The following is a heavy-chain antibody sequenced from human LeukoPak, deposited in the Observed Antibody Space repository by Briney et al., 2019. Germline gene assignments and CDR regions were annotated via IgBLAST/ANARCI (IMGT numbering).Heavy chain of an antibody. Sequence: GRSLRLSCAASGFTFSSYAMHWVRQAPGKGLEWVAVISYDGTNEFYAESVKGRFTISRDNSKNTMYLQMNSPRAEDTAVYYCARALYDYVWGSYRYTTFDYWGQGTLVTVSS. D-gene: IGHD3-16*02. J-gene: IGHJ4*02. CDR1: GFTFSSYA. CDR3: ARALYDYVWGSYRYTTFDY. CDR2: ISYDGTNE. V-gene: IGHV3-30-3*01.